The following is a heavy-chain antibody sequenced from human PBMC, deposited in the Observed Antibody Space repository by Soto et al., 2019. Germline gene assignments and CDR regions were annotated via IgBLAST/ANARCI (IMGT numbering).Heavy chain of an antibody. Sequence: QVQLQQWGAGLLKPSETLSLTCAVYGGSFSGYYWTWIRQPPGTGLEWSGEINHSGSTNYNPSLKSRVTISVDTSKNQFSLKLTSVPAADPAVYYCARDKITGLFDYWGQGTLVTVSS. D-gene: IGHD2-8*02. V-gene: IGHV4-34*01. J-gene: IGHJ4*02. CDR2: INHSGST. CDR3: ARDKITGLFDY. CDR1: GGSFSGYY.